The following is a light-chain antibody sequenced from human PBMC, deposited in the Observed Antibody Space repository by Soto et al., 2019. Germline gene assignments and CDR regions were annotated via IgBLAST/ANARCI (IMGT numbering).Light chain of an antibody. Sequence: IVMTQSPATLSVSPGESATLSCRASQIVSSYLAWYQQRPGQAPRLLIYDVSTRATGIPARFSGSGSGTEFTLTISSLQSEDFAVYYCQQYNNWPITFGQGTRLEI. CDR2: DVS. V-gene: IGKV3-15*01. J-gene: IGKJ5*01. CDR1: QIVSSY. CDR3: QQYNNWPIT.